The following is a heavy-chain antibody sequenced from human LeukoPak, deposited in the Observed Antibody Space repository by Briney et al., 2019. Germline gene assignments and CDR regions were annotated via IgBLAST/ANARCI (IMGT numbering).Heavy chain of an antibody. V-gene: IGHV3-30*04. J-gene: IGHJ4*02. CDR3: ARDGGSGSYSTGALLW. CDR1: GFTFSSYA. Sequence: PGGSLRLSCATSGFTFSSYAMHWVRQAPGKGLEWVAIISYDGSNKYYADSVKGRFTISRDNSKYTLYKQMNSLPAVDSAVYYCARDGGSGSYSTGALLWRGQGTLVTVSS. D-gene: IGHD3-10*01. CDR2: ISYDGSNK.